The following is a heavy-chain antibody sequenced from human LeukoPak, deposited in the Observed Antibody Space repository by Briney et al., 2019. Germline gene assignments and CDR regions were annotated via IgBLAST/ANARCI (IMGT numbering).Heavy chain of an antibody. CDR1: GGSISSYY. CDR3: ARVWFGAVAGRYYYYMDV. Sequence: SSETLSLTCTVSGGSISSYYWRWIRQPPGKGLEWIGYIYYSGSTNYNPSLKSRVTISVDTSKNQFSLKLSSVTAADTAVYYCARVWFGAVAGRYYYYMDVWGKGTTVTVSS. V-gene: IGHV4-59*01. D-gene: IGHD6-19*01. CDR2: IYYSGST. J-gene: IGHJ6*03.